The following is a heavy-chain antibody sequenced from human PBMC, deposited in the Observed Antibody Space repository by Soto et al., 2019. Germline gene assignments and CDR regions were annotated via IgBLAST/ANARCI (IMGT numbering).Heavy chain of an antibody. CDR3: LRYFPSIFWSALSWFDP. CDR1: GGSISSSSYY. J-gene: IGHJ5*02. D-gene: IGHD3-3*01. CDR2: IYYSGST. V-gene: IGHV4-39*01. Sequence: SETLSLTCTVSGGSISSSSYYWGWIRQPPGKGLEWIGSIYYSGSTYYNPSLKSRVTISVDTSKNQLSLKLSSVTAADTAVYYCLRYFPSIFWSALSWFDPWGQGTLVTVSS.